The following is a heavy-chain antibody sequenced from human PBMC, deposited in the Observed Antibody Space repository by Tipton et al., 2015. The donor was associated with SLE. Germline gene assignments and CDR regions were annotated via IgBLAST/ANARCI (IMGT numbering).Heavy chain of an antibody. CDR3: ARRGDWGPFDY. Sequence: TLSLTCSVSGGSISSSSYYWGWIRQPPGTGLEWLGSIHYRGDTYYNPSLKSRVTISIDTSKNQFSLKLTSVTAADTAVYYCARRGDWGPFDYWGQGTLVTVSS. CDR1: GGSISSSSYY. D-gene: IGHD3/OR15-3a*01. J-gene: IGHJ4*02. V-gene: IGHV4-39*07. CDR2: IHYRGDT.